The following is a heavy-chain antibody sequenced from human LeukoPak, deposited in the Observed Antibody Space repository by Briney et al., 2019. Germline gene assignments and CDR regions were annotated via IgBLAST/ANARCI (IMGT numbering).Heavy chain of an antibody. D-gene: IGHD2-8*01. Sequence: GGSLRLSCAASGFTFSSYAMHWVRQAPGKGLEWVAVISYDGSNKYYADSVEGRFTISRDNSKNTLYLQMNSLRAEDTAVYYCARDRPYCTNGVCYTGSDAFDIWGQGTMVTVSS. CDR1: GFTFSSYA. CDR2: ISYDGSNK. CDR3: ARDRPYCTNGVCYTGSDAFDI. V-gene: IGHV3-30*01. J-gene: IGHJ3*02.